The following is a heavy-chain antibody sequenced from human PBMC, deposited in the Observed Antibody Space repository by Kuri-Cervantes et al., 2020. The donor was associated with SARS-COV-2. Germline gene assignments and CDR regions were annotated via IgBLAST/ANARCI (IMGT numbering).Heavy chain of an antibody. J-gene: IGHJ6*02. CDR2: ISYDGSNK. CDR1: GFTFSSYA. V-gene: IGHV3-30*04. Sequence: GGSLRLSCAASGFTFSSYAMHWVRQAPGKGLEWVAVISYDGSNKYYADSVKGRFTISRDNSKNTLHLQMNSLRAEDTAVYYCAREQWLVLGYYGMDVWGQGTTVTVSS. CDR3: AREQWLVLGYYGMDV. D-gene: IGHD6-19*01.